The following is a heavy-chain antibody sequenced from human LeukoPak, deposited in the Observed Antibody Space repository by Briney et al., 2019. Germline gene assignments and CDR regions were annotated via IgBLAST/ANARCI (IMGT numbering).Heavy chain of an antibody. CDR3: AKAPITMIEMGAFDI. D-gene: IGHD3-22*01. Sequence: GGSLRLSCAASGFTFSSYGMHWVRQAPGKGLEWVAVISYDGSNKYYADSVKGRFTISRDNSKNTLYLKMNSLRAEDTAVYYCAKAPITMIEMGAFDIWGQGTMVTVSS. CDR1: GFTFSSYG. CDR2: ISYDGSNK. V-gene: IGHV3-30*18. J-gene: IGHJ3*02.